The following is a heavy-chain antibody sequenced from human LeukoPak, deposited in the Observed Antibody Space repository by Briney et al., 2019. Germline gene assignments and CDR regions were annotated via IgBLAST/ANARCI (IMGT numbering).Heavy chain of an antibody. Sequence: GGSLRLSCVVSGFTFTSYAMSWVRQAPGKGLEWVSYISAGDDSTHYAGSVKGRFTISRDKSKNTLYLQMNSLRAEDTAVCYCARSHYYNSNVPPDYWGQGTLVTVSS. CDR1: GFTFTSYA. D-gene: IGHD2/OR15-2a*01. CDR2: ISAGDDST. CDR3: ARSHYYNSNVPPDY. J-gene: IGHJ4*02. V-gene: IGHV3-23*01.